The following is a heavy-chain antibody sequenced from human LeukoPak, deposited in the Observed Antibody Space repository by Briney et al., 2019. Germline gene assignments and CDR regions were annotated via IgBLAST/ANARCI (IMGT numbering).Heavy chain of an antibody. V-gene: IGHV4-38-2*02. Sequence: SETLSLTCNVSGYTISSGFYWGWLRRPPGKGLQWIGSIYHSGTTYYNPSLRSRVTISVDTSKNQLSLRLSSVTAADTAVYYCARDYPYSGSYYVLDYWGQGTLVTVSS. CDR1: GYTISSGFY. CDR2: IYHSGTT. D-gene: IGHD1-26*01. CDR3: ARDYPYSGSYYVLDY. J-gene: IGHJ4*02.